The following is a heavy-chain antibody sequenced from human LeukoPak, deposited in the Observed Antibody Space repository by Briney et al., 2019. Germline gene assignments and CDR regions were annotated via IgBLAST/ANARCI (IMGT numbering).Heavy chain of an antibody. Sequence: PSETLSLTCAVYGGSFSGYYWSWIRQPPGKGLEWIGEINHSGSTNYNPSLKSRVTISVDTSKNQFSLKLSSVTAADTAVYYCARAAAPPHSFDYRGQGTLVTVSS. D-gene: IGHD6-13*01. CDR2: INHSGST. CDR1: GGSFSGYY. J-gene: IGHJ4*02. CDR3: ARAAAPPHSFDY. V-gene: IGHV4-34*01.